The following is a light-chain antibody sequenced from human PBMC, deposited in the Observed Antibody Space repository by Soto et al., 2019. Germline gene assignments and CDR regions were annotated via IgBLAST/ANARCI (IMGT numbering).Light chain of an antibody. CDR2: EDS. CDR1: SSDAGNYNF. J-gene: IGLJ3*02. Sequence: QSALTQPASVSGSPGQSITISCTGTSSDAGNYNFVSWYQQHPGKAPKVIIYEDSTRPSGVSNRISGSKSGNTASLTISGLQAEDDADYYCCSYAGSSTSWVFGGGTQLTVL. V-gene: IGLV2-23*01. CDR3: CSYAGSSTSWV.